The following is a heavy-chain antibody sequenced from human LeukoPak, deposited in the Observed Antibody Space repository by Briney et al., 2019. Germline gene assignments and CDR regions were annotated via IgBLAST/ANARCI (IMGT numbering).Heavy chain of an antibody. CDR3: ARDPKPPITGTTGWFDP. V-gene: IGHV3-11*01. J-gene: IGHJ5*02. D-gene: IGHD1-20*01. CDR2: ISSSGSTI. CDR1: GFTFSDYY. Sequence: PGGSLRLSCAASGFTFSDYYMSWIRQAPGKGQEWVSYISSSGSTIYYADSVKGRFTISRDNAKNSLYLQMNSLRAEDTAVYYCARDPKPPITGTTGWFDPWGQGTLVTVSS.